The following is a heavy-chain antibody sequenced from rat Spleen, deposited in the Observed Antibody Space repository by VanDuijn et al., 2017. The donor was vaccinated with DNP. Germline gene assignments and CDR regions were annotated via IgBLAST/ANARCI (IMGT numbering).Heavy chain of an antibody. Sequence: EVQLVESGGGLVQPGRSLRLSCAASGFTFSNYAMAWVRQAPTKGLDWVASIAKTGDNTYYPDSVKGRFTISRDNAENTVYLQMNSLRSEDTATYYCAKGMYATGWGAYWGQGTLVTVSS. V-gene: IGHV5S13*01. CDR2: IAKTGDNT. CDR1: GFTFSNYA. D-gene: IGHD1-6*01. CDR3: AKGMYATGWGAY. J-gene: IGHJ3*01.